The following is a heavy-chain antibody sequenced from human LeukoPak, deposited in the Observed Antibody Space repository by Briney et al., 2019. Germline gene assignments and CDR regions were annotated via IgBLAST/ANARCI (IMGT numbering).Heavy chain of an antibody. CDR3: ARGSIVLVPAAIDF. V-gene: IGHV3-74*01. D-gene: IGHD2-2*01. J-gene: IGHJ4*02. Sequence: PGGSLRLSCAASGFTFSSYWMHWVRQAPGRGLVWVSRINSDGSSTSYADSVKGRFTISRDNAKNTLYLQMHSLRAEDTAVYYCARGSIVLVPAAIDFWGQGTLVTVSS. CDR1: GFTFSSYW. CDR2: INSDGSST.